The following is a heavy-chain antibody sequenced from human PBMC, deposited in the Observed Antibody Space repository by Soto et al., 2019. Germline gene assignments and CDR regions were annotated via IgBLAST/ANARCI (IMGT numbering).Heavy chain of an antibody. D-gene: IGHD3-10*01. CDR2: IYYSGST. CDR3: ALYGSGSHILDY. Sequence: SETLSLTCTVSGGSISSSSYYWGWIRQPPGKGLEWIGSIYYSGSTYYNPSLKSRVTISVDTSKNQFSLKLSSVTAADTAVYYCALYGSGSHILDYWAQGTLVPVS. CDR1: GGSISSSSYY. V-gene: IGHV4-39*01. J-gene: IGHJ4*02.